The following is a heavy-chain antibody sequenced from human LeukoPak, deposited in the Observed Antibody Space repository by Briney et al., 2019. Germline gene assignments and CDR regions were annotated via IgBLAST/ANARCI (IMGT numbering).Heavy chain of an antibody. CDR2: INPSGGST. CDR3: ARVEGSSWYDGDAFDI. J-gene: IGHJ3*02. Sequence: ASVKVSCKASGYTFTGYYMHWVRQAPGQGLEWMGIINPSGGSTSYAQKFQGRVTMTRDMSTSTVYMELSSLRSEDTAVYYCARVEGSSWYDGDAFDIWGQGTMVTVSS. V-gene: IGHV1-46*01. D-gene: IGHD6-13*01. CDR1: GYTFTGYY.